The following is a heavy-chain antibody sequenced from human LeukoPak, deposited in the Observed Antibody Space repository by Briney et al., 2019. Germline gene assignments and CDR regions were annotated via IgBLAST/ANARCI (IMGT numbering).Heavy chain of an antibody. CDR2: INPNSGGT. D-gene: IGHD3-3*01. J-gene: IGHJ5*02. Sequence: GASVKVSCKASGYTFTGYYMHWVRQAPGQGLEWMGRINPNSGGTNYAQKLQGRVTMPTDTSTSTAYMELRSLRSDDTAVYYCARPRGAIFGVVMYNWFDPWGQGTLVTVSS. V-gene: IGHV1-2*06. CDR1: GYTFTGYY. CDR3: ARPRGAIFGVVMYNWFDP.